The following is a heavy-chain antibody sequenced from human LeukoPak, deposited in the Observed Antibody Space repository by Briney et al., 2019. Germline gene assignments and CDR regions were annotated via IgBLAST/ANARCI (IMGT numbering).Heavy chain of an antibody. CDR2: ISYDGSNK. V-gene: IGHV3-30*03. D-gene: IGHD2-2*01. Sequence: GGSLRLSCAASGFTFSSYGMHWVRQAPGKGLEWVAVISYDGSNKYYANSVKGRFTISRDNSKNTLYLQMNSLRAEDTAVYYCARGVVPAAMCLDYWGQGTLVTVSS. J-gene: IGHJ4*02. CDR1: GFTFSSYG. CDR3: ARGVVPAAMCLDY.